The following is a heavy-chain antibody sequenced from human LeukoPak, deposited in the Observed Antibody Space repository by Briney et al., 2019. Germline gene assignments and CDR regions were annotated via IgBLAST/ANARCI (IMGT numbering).Heavy chain of an antibody. J-gene: IGHJ4*02. CDR2: ISSGGSTI. Sequence: GGSLRLSCAASGFTFSFYSMNCVRQALGKGLEWLSYISSGGSTIYYADSVKGRFIISRDDAKSSLYLQMNSLRAEDTAVYYCAREQWELPVFDYWGQGTLVTVSS. D-gene: IGHD1-26*01. V-gene: IGHV3-48*01. CDR1: GFTFSFYS. CDR3: AREQWELPVFDY.